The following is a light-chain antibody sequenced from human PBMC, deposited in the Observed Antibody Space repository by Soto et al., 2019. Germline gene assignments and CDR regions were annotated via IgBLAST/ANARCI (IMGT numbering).Light chain of an antibody. CDR3: QQYDNWPLT. CDR1: QSVSSN. J-gene: IGKJ4*01. Sequence: EIVVTQSPATLSVSPGEGATLSCRASQSVSSNLAWYQQKPGQSPRLLIYGASTRATGLPDKFSGSGSGTEFTLTLSSLQSEDFAVYYCQQYDNWPLTFGGGTKVEIK. V-gene: IGKV3-15*01. CDR2: GAS.